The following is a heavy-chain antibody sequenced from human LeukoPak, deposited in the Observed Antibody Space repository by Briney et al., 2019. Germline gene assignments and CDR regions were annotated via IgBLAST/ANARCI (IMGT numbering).Heavy chain of an antibody. Sequence: ASVKVSCKASGYTFTGYYMHWVRQAPGQGLEWMGWINPNSGGTNYAQKFQGRVTMTRDTSIGTAYMELSRLRSDDTAVYYCARDLGYYDSSGYRPNWFDPWGQGTLVTVSS. CDR3: ARDLGYYDSSGYRPNWFDP. D-gene: IGHD3-22*01. CDR2: INPNSGGT. J-gene: IGHJ5*02. V-gene: IGHV1-2*02. CDR1: GYTFTGYY.